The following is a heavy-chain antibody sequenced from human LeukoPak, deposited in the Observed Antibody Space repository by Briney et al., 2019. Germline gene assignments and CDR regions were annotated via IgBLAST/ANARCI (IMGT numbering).Heavy chain of an antibody. D-gene: IGHD6-19*01. J-gene: IGHJ4*02. CDR1: GGSISSGGYY. CDR2: IYYSGGT. V-gene: IGHV4-31*03. CDR3: ARVAGARSFDY. Sequence: TLSLTCTVSGGSISSGGYYWSWIRQHPGKGLEWIGYIYYSGGTYYNPSLKSRVTISVDTSKNQFSLKLSSVTAADTAVYYCARVAGARSFDYWGQGTLVTVSS.